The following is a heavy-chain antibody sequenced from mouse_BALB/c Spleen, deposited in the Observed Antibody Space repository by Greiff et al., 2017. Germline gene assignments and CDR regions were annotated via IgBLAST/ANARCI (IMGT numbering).Heavy chain of an antibody. J-gene: IGHJ1*01. CDR1: GFTFSSFG. Sequence: EVKVVESGGGLVQPGGSRKLSCAASGFTFSSFGMHWVRQAPEKGLEWVAYISSGSSTIYYADTVKGRFTLTRDNPQNTLFLQMTSLRSEDTAMYYCARGRYEDWYFEVWGAGTTVTVSS. CDR3: ARGRYEDWYFEV. D-gene: IGHD2-14*01. V-gene: IGHV5-17*02. CDR2: ISSGSSTI.